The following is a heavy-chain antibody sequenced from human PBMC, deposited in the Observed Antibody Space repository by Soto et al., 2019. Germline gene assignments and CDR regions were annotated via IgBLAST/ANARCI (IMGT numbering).Heavy chain of an antibody. CDR3: ARDFEEDYGSGEHDY. V-gene: IGHV3-33*01. CDR1: EFTFSSYG. D-gene: IGHD3-10*01. J-gene: IGHJ4*02. CDR2: IWYDGSNK. Sequence: QVQLVESGGGVVQPGRSLRLSCAASEFTFSSYGMHWVRQAPGKGLEWVAVIWYDGSNKYYADSVKGRFTISRDNSKNTLYLQMNSLRAEDTAVYYCARDFEEDYGSGEHDYWGQGTLVTVSS.